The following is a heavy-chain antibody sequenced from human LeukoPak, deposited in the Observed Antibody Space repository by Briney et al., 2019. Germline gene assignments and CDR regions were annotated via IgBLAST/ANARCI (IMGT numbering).Heavy chain of an antibody. J-gene: IGHJ3*02. Sequence: PGGSLRLSCAASGFTFRTYAIHWVRQAPDKGLEWVAVVSSDGDTKFYADSVKGRFTISRDNAKNSLYLQMNSLRAEDTAVYYCARVSSSRRTNDAFDIWGQGTMVTVSS. CDR2: VSSDGDTK. V-gene: IGHV3-30-3*01. D-gene: IGHD6-13*01. CDR1: GFTFRTYA. CDR3: ARVSSSRRTNDAFDI.